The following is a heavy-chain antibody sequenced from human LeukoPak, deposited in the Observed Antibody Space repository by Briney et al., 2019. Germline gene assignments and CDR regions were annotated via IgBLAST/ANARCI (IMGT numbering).Heavy chain of an antibody. CDR3: ARDCCSGGYFDY. J-gene: IGHJ4*02. CDR1: GFTFSSYA. D-gene: IGHD2-15*01. Sequence: PGRSLRLSCAASGFTFSSYAMHWVRQAPGKGLEWVAVISYDGSNKYYAHSVKGRFTISRDNSKNTLYLQMNSLRAEDTAVYYCARDCCSGGYFDYWGLGTLVTVSS. V-gene: IGHV3-30-3*01. CDR2: ISYDGSNK.